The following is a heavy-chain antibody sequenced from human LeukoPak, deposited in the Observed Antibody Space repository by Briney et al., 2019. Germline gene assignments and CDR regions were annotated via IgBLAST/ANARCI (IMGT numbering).Heavy chain of an antibody. CDR1: GGSISSTRYY. CDR2: IYYSGST. Sequence: PSETLSLTCTVSGGSISSTRYYWGWIRQPPGKGLEWIGSIYYSGSTYYNPSLKSRVTMSVDRSKNQFSLKLSSVTAADTAVYYCARSDTLGGVVAFDAFDIWGLGTMVTVSS. J-gene: IGHJ3*02. D-gene: IGHD3-16*02. CDR3: ARSDTLGGVVAFDAFDI. V-gene: IGHV4-39*01.